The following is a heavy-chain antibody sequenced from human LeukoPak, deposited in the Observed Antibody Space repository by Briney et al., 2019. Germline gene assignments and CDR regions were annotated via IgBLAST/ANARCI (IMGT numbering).Heavy chain of an antibody. Sequence: GGSLRLSCAASGFTFSSYAMSWVRQAPGKGLEWVSAISGSGGSTYYADSVKGRFTISRDNSKNTLYLQMNSLRAEDTAVYYCARDLEAYYDFWSGYSKLPNWFDPWGQGTLVTVSS. CDR1: GFTFSSYA. V-gene: IGHV3-23*01. D-gene: IGHD3-3*01. CDR2: ISGSGGST. CDR3: ARDLEAYYDFWSGYSKLPNWFDP. J-gene: IGHJ5*02.